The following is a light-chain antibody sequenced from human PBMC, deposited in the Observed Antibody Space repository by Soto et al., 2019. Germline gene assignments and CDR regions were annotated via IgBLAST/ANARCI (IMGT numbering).Light chain of an antibody. Sequence: AVLLTQSPSSFSASTGDRATITCRASQDIHNYLAWYQQVPGKAPKLLLYAASILQTGVPSRFSGSGSGTDFTLTIYGLQSEDFATYFCQHYYNYPSTFGQGTTVE. V-gene: IGKV1-8*01. J-gene: IGKJ1*01. CDR2: AAS. CDR1: QDIHNY. CDR3: QHYYNYPST.